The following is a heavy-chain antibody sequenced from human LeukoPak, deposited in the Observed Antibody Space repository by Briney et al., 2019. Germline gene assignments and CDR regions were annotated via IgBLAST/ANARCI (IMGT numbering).Heavy chain of an antibody. J-gene: IGHJ4*02. V-gene: IGHV4-4*02. D-gene: IGHD3-22*01. CDR1: GFTFSSYSM. Sequence: GSLRLSCAASGFTFSSYSMNWVRQPPGKGLEWIGEIYHSGSTNYNPSLKSRVTISVDKSKNQFSLKLSSVTAADTAVYYCARGIGYYDSSGYRGPFDYWGQGTLVTVSS. CDR2: IYHSGST. CDR3: ARGIGYYDSSGYRGPFDY.